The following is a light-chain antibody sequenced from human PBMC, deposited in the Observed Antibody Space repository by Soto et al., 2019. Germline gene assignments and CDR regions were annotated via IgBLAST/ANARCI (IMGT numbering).Light chain of an antibody. J-gene: IGKJ2*03. Sequence: DIQMTQSPSSLSASVGDRVTITCRTSQSISNYLIWYQVKPGKAPKLLIYAASSLQSGVPARFTGSGSGTDFTLTISSLQPEDFVSYYCQQSYRTPHSFGQGTKLEIK. V-gene: IGKV1-39*01. CDR2: AAS. CDR3: QQSYRTPHS. CDR1: QSISNY.